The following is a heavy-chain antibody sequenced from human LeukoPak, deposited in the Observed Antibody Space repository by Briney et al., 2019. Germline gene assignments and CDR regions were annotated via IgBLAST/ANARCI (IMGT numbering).Heavy chain of an antibody. Sequence: GGSLRLSCAASGSTFTSYGMHWVSQAPGKGLEWVAVISYDVSDKYYVDSVKGRFTISRDTSKNTLYLQMNSLRAEDTAVYYCAKDRGSGYNWNDVLDYWGQGTLVTVSS. CDR1: GSTFTSYG. D-gene: IGHD1-20*01. CDR2: ISYDVSDK. CDR3: AKDRGSGYNWNDVLDY. J-gene: IGHJ4*02. V-gene: IGHV3-30*18.